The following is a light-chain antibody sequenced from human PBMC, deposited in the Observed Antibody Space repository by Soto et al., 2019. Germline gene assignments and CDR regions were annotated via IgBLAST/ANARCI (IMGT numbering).Light chain of an antibody. CDR1: SSDVGSYNL. Sequence: QLVLTQPASVSGSPGQSITISCTGTSSDVGSYNLVSWYQQHPGKAPKLMIYEGSKRPSGVSNRFSGSKSGNTASLTISGPQAEDEADYYCCSYAGSSTLVFGGGTKLTVL. CDR3: CSYAGSSTLV. J-gene: IGLJ2*01. CDR2: EGS. V-gene: IGLV2-23*01.